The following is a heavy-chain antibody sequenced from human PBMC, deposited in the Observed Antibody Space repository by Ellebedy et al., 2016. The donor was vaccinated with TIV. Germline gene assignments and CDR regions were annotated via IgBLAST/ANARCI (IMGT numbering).Heavy chain of an antibody. CDR2: IYTTGTT. CDR1: GGSMGYDY. V-gene: IGHV4-59*08. D-gene: IGHD3-10*01. J-gene: IGHJ5*02. Sequence: MPSETLSLTCTVSGGSMGYDYWTWVRRPPGKGLEWIGHIYTTGTTNYNPSLKNRVTLSVDPSKKQFSLQLESVTATDTAIYYCARHNSGGSDPWGQGTLVTVSS. CDR3: ARHNSGGSDP.